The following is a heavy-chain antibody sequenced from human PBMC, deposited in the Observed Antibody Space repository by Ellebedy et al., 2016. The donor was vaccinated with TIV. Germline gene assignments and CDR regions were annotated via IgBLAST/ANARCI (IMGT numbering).Heavy chain of an antibody. J-gene: IGHJ6*02. D-gene: IGHD3-22*01. CDR3: AREIYDSNGMGV. Sequence: GESLKISXAASGFTLSTYNMNWVRQAPGKGLEWVSSISSSSSYIYYADSVKGRFTISRDNAKNSLYLQMNSLRAEDTAVYYCAREIYDSNGMGVWGQGTTVTVSS. V-gene: IGHV3-21*01. CDR2: ISSSSSYI. CDR1: GFTLSTYN.